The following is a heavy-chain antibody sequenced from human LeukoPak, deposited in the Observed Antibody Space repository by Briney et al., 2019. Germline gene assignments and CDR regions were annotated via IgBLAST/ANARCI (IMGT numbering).Heavy chain of an antibody. Sequence: SETLSLTCTVSGGSISSGGYYWSWIRRHPGKGLEWIGYIYYSGSTYYNPSLKSRVTISVDTSKNQFSLKLSSVTAADTAVYYCARESTVTTGGPAFDIWGQGTMVTVSS. V-gene: IGHV4-31*03. CDR3: ARESTVTTGGPAFDI. CDR2: IYYSGST. CDR1: GGSISSGGYY. J-gene: IGHJ3*02. D-gene: IGHD4-17*01.